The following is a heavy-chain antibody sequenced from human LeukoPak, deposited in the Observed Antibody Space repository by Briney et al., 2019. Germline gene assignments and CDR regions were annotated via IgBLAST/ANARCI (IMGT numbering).Heavy chain of an antibody. D-gene: IGHD3-10*01. V-gene: IGHV1-8*03. J-gene: IGHJ4*02. CDR3: ASGLIPMVPKYFDY. CDR2: MNPNSGNT. CDR1: GYTLTSYD. Sequence: GASVKVSCKASGYTLTSYDINWVRQATGQGLEGMGWMNPNSGNTGYAQKFQGRVTITRNTSISTASMELSRLRSEDTAVYYCASGLIPMVPKYFDYWGQGTLVTVSS.